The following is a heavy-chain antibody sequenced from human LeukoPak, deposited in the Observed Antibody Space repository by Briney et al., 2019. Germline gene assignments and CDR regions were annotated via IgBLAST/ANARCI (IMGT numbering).Heavy chain of an antibody. Sequence: PSETLSLTCTVSGGSIISSSYYWGWIRQPPGKGLEWIGSIYYLGNTDYNPSLKSRVTISVGTSKNQFSLRLSSVTAADTAVYYCARDRFDDSSGYYYHYYYYMDVWGKGTTVTVSS. D-gene: IGHD3-22*01. CDR1: GGSIISSSYY. CDR2: IYYLGNT. V-gene: IGHV4-39*07. J-gene: IGHJ6*03. CDR3: ARDRFDDSSGYYYHYYYYMDV.